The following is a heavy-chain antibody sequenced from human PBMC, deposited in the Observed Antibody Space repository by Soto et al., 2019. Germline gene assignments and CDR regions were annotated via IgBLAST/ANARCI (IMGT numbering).Heavy chain of an antibody. CDR1: GYTLTELS. Sequence: ASVKVSCKVSGYTLTELSMHWVRQAPGKGLEWMGGFDPEDGETIYAQKFQGRVTMTEDTSTDTAYMELSSLRSEDTAVYYCAITPPSKGAAGKNNWFDPWGQGTLVTVSS. CDR2: FDPEDGET. J-gene: IGHJ5*02. V-gene: IGHV1-24*01. D-gene: IGHD6-13*01. CDR3: AITPPSKGAAGKNNWFDP.